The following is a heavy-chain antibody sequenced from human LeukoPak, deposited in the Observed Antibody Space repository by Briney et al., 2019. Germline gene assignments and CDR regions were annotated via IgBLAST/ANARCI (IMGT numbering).Heavy chain of an antibody. D-gene: IGHD6-19*01. Sequence: ASVKVSCKASGYTFTSYGISWVRQAPGQGLEWMGWINPNSGGTNYAQKFQGRVTMTRDTSISTAYMELSRLRSDDTAVYYCARGVSSGWSWFDPWGQGTLVTVSS. J-gene: IGHJ5*02. CDR3: ARGVSSGWSWFDP. CDR1: GYTFTSYG. V-gene: IGHV1-2*02. CDR2: INPNSGGT.